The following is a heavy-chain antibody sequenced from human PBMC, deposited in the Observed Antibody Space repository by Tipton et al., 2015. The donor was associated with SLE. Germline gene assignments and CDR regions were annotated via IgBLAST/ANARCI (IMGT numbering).Heavy chain of an antibody. CDR2: IHYNRDT. D-gene: IGHD4-23*01. CDR1: AVSLTNYY. CDR3: ARTPGGNWFYYYGMDV. J-gene: IGHJ6*02. Sequence: TLSLTCTVSAVSLTNYYWNWIRQTPGKGLEWIGYIHYNRDTNYHPSLKSRVTISVDTSKNQFSLKLSSVTAADTAVYYCARTPGGNWFYYYGMDVWGQGTTVTVSS. V-gene: IGHV4-59*01.